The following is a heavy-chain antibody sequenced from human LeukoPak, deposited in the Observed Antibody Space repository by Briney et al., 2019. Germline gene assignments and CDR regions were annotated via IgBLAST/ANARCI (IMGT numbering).Heavy chain of an antibody. D-gene: IGHD3-22*01. J-gene: IGHJ4*02. CDR3: ARTPNYYDSSSAWDYFDY. CDR2: IYYSGST. V-gene: IGHV4-31*03. CDR1: GGSISSGGYY. Sequence: SETLSLTCTVSGGSISSGGYYWSWIRQHPGKGLEWIGYIYYSGSTYYNPSLKSRVTISVDTSKNQFSLKLCSVTAADTAVYYCARTPNYYDSSSAWDYFDYWGQGTLVTVSS.